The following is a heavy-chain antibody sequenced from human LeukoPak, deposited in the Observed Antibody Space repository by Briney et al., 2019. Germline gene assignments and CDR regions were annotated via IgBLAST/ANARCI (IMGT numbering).Heavy chain of an antibody. CDR1: GFTFSSYG. CDR2: ISYDGSNK. D-gene: IGHD3-10*01. J-gene: IGHJ4*02. V-gene: IGHV3-30*18. Sequence: GGSLRLSCAASGFTFSSYGMHWVRQAPGKGLEWVAVISYDGSNKYYANSVKGRFTISRDNSKNTLYLQMNSLRAEDTAVYYCAKGGSGVVTSWGQGTLVTVSS. CDR3: AKGGSGVVTS.